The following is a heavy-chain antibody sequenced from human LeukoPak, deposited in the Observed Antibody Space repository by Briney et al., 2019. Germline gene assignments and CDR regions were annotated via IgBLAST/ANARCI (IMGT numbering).Heavy chain of an antibody. Sequence: ASVKVSCKASGYTFTSYGISWVRQAPGQGLEWMGWISAYNGNTDYAQNLQGRATMTTDTSTSTAYLDLRSLRSDDTAVYYCARDGSGSFDYWGQGTLVTVSS. D-gene: IGHD1-26*01. V-gene: IGHV1-18*01. J-gene: IGHJ4*02. CDR1: GYTFTSYG. CDR3: ARDGSGSFDY. CDR2: ISAYNGNT.